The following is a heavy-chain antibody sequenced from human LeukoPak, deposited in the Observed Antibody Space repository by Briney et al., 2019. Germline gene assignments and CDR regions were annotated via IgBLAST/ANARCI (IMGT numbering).Heavy chain of an antibody. CDR2: IYYSGST. J-gene: IGHJ6*02. V-gene: IGHV4-59*08. CDR3: ARHINERSSSWYSFPFYGMDV. Sequence: SETLSLTCTVSGGSISSYYWSWIRQPPGKGLEWIGYIYYSGSTNYNPSLKSRVTISVDTSKNQLSLKLSSVTAADTAVYYCARHINERSSSWYSFPFYGMDVWGQGTTVTVSS. CDR1: GGSISSYY. D-gene: IGHD6-13*01.